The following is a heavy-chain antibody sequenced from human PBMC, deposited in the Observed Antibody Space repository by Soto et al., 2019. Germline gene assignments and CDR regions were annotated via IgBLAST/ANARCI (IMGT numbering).Heavy chain of an antibody. CDR1: GFTFNIYA. J-gene: IGHJ4*02. D-gene: IGHD3-22*01. CDR3: AKGSSGSRPYYFDN. Sequence: GGSLRLSCATSGFTFNIYAMSRVRQAPGKGLEWVSAISGSGGGTYYADSVEGRFTISRDNSNNTLYLQMSSLRAEDTAVYYCAKGSSGSRPYYFDNWGQGTQVTVSS. CDR2: ISGSGGGT. V-gene: IGHV3-23*01.